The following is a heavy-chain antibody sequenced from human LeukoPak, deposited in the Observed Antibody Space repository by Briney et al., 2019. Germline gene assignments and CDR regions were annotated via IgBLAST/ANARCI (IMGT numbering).Heavy chain of an antibody. CDR2: ITYSGTT. D-gene: IGHD6-19*01. CDR1: GGSISNYF. Sequence: SETLSLTCTVSGGSISNYFWSWIRQPPGKGLEWIGFITYSGTTDHNPSLRSRVTISVDASKNQFPLKLTSVTAADTAVYYCVRHTTSGWYQVVYWGQGTLVTVSS. CDR3: VRHTTSGWYQVVY. J-gene: IGHJ4*02. V-gene: IGHV4-59*08.